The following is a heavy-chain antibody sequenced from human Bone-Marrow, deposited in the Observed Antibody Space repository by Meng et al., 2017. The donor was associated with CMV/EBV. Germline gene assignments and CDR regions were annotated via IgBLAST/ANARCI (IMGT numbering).Heavy chain of an antibody. CDR2: IYYSGST. V-gene: IGHV4-39*07. D-gene: IGHD3-16*02. CDR3: AGYIPGPDAFDI. Sequence: SETLSLTCTVSGGSISSTSYYWGWIRQPPGKGLEWIGCIYYSGSTYYNPSLKSRVTISVDTSKNQFSLKLSSVTAADTAVYYCAGYIPGPDAFDIWGQGTRVTVSS. CDR1: GGSISSTSYY. J-gene: IGHJ3*02.